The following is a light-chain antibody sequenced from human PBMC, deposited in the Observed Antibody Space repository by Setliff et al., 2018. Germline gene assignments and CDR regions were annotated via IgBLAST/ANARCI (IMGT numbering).Light chain of an antibody. J-gene: IGLJ2*01. V-gene: IGLV2-14*03. CDR1: TSDVGAYNF. CDR3: SSYTTINTLI. Sequence: QSVLTQPASVSASPGQSISIPCTGTTSDVGAYNFVSWYQQHPGKAPKLLISDVSHRPSGVSNRFSGSKSGNTASLTISGLQAEDEADYYCSSYTTINTLIFGGGTK. CDR2: DVS.